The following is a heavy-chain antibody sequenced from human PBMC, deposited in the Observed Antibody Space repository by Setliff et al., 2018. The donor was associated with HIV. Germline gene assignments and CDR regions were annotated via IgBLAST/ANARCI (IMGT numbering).Heavy chain of an antibody. J-gene: IGHJ3*02. D-gene: IGHD3-10*01. CDR1: GGSLSGYH. V-gene: IGHV4-34*01. CDR3: ARAPNRIGNMVRGVSRAYDI. Sequence: PSETLSLTCAVYGGSLSGYHWSWIRQPPGKGLEWIGEINRNGNTNYNPSLKSRVTISVDTSKNQFSLKLSSVTAADTGLYLCARAPNRIGNMVRGVSRAYDIWGQGTMVTVSS. CDR2: INRNGNT.